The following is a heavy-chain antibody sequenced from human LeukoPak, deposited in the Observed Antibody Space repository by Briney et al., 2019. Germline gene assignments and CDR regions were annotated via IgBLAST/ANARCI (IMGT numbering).Heavy chain of an antibody. J-gene: IGHJ4*02. Sequence: GGSPRLSCAASGFTFSSYNMNWVRQAPGKGLEWVASISSSSNYIYYVDSVKGRFTISRDNAKNSLYLQMNSLRAEDTAVYYCARGGSYFDYWGQGTLVTVSS. CDR3: ARGGSYFDY. D-gene: IGHD1-26*01. V-gene: IGHV3-21*01. CDR1: GFTFSSYN. CDR2: ISSSSNYI.